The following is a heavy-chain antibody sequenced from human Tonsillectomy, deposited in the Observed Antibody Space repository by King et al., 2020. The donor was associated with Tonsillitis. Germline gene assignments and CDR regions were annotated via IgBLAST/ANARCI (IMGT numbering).Heavy chain of an antibody. D-gene: IGHD3-10*01. CDR3: ARDRRGAPDY. J-gene: IGHJ4*02. CDR2: IYSSGST. V-gene: IGHV4-4*07. Sequence: QLQESGPGLVKPSETLSLTCTVSGGSISGYFWSWIRQPAGKGLEWIGRIYSSGSTNQNPSLKSRVTMSVDTSKNRFSLKLHSVTAADTAVYYCARDRRGAPDYWGQGTLVTVSS. CDR1: GGSISGYF.